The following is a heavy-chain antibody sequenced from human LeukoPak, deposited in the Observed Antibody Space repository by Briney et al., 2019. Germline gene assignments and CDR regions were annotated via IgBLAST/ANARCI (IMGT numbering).Heavy chain of an antibody. V-gene: IGHV4-30-4*08. J-gene: IGHJ4*02. CDR3: ARGGDYGGKSETDY. CDR2: ILYSGST. Sequence: PSQTLSLTCTVSGGSISSGDYCWSWTRQPPGKGLEWIGYILYSGSTYYHPSLKTRVTISVDTSKNQFSLKLSSVTAADTAVYYCARGGDYGGKSETDYWGQGTLVTVSS. D-gene: IGHD4-23*01. CDR1: GGSISSGDYC.